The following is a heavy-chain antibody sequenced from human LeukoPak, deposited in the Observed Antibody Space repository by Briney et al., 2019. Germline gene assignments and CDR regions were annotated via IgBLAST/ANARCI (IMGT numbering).Heavy chain of an antibody. CDR3: ARDYDDSSGYYFGWFDP. CDR1: GGTFSSYA. V-gene: IGHV1-69*13. D-gene: IGHD3-22*01. J-gene: IGHJ5*02. CDR2: IIPIFGTA. Sequence: SVKVSCKASGGTFSSYAISWVRQAPGQGLEWMGGIIPIFGTANYAQKFQGRVTITADESTSTAYMELSSLRSEDTAVYYCARDYDDSSGYYFGWFDPWGQGTLVTVSS.